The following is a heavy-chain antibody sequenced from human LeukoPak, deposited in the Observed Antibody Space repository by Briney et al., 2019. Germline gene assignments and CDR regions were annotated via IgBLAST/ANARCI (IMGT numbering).Heavy chain of an antibody. D-gene: IGHD6-19*01. Sequence: GGSLRLSCAASGFTFNEYSMHWVRQAPGKGLEWVSLISGDGGDRKYADSVKGRFTISRDNSKHSLYLQMNSLRIDDFALYYCAKDTDSRPGYSSGYYGYWGRGTLVTVSS. J-gene: IGHJ4*02. CDR3: AKDTDSRPGYSSGYYGY. V-gene: IGHV3-43*02. CDR1: GFTFNEYS. CDR2: ISGDGGDR.